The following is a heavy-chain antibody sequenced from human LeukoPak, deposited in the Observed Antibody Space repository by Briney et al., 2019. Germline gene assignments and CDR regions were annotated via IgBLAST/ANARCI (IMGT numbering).Heavy chain of an antibody. D-gene: IGHD3-22*01. J-gene: IGHJ4*02. V-gene: IGHV3-30-3*01. CDR3: ARDQSSYYDSSGYDY. CDR2: ISYDGSNK. Sequence: PGGSLRLSCAASGFTFSSYAMHWVPPAPGKGLVWVAVISYDGSNKYYADSVKGRSTISRDNSKNTLYLQMNSLRAEDTAVYYCARDQSSYYDSSGYDYWGQGTLVTVSS. CDR1: GFTFSSYA.